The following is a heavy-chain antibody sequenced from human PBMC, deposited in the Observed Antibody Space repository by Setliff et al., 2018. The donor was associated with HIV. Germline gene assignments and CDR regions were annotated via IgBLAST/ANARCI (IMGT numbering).Heavy chain of an antibody. CDR1: GGSVNDLY. D-gene: IGHD2-21*02. Sequence: PSETLSLTCTVSGGSVNDLYCNWIRQPPGKGPEWIGYIHSSGSTIYNPSLKSRITISLYTSKEQFSLELSSATAADTSVYYCATLDHIGGNFLAYWGQGSLVTVSS. CDR3: ATLDHIGGNFLAY. CDR2: IHSSGST. V-gene: IGHV4-4*09. J-gene: IGHJ4*02.